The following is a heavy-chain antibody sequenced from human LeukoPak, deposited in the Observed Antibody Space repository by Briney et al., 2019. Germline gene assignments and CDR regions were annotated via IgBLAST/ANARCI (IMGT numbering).Heavy chain of an antibody. CDR3: VREYSSSSGRAFDM. CDR2: ISTDGSST. Sequence: GGSLRLSCAASGFTFSSYWMHWVRQTPGKGLVWVSRISTDGSSTNSADSVKGRLTISRDNAKNTLYLQMNSLGAEDTAVYYCVREYSSSSGRAFDMWGQGTMVTVSP. J-gene: IGHJ3*02. V-gene: IGHV3-74*01. D-gene: IGHD6-6*01. CDR1: GFTFSSYW.